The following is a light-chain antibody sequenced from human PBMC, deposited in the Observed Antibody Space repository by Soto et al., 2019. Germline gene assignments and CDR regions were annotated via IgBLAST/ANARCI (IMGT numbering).Light chain of an antibody. CDR2: GNN. V-gene: IGLV1-40*01. CDR3: QSYDSSLSGVV. CDR1: SSNIGAGYD. Sequence: AVVTQPPSVSGAPGQRVTISCTGSSSNIGAGYDVHWYQQLPGTAPKLLIYGNNNRPSGVPDRFSGSKSGTSASLAITGLQAENEADYYCQSYDSSLSGVVFGGGTQLTVL. J-gene: IGLJ2*01.